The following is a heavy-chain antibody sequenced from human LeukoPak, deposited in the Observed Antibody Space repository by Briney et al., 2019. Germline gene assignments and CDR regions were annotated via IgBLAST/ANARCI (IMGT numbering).Heavy chain of an antibody. CDR2: INPSGGST. CDR1: GYTVTSYY. Sequence: ASVKVSCKASGYTVTSYYMHWARPAPGQGLEWMGIINPSGGSTSYAQKFQGRVTMTRDTSTSTVYMELSSLRSEDTAVYYCARESDYYGSGSSLSWFDPWGQGTLVTVSS. J-gene: IGHJ5*02. D-gene: IGHD3-10*01. V-gene: IGHV1-46*01. CDR3: ARESDYYGSGSSLSWFDP.